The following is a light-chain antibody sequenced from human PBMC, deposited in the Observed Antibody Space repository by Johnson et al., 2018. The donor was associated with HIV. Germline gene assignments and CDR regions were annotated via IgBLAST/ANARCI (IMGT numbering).Light chain of an antibody. Sequence: SVLTQPPSVSAAPGQKVTISCSGSSSNIGNNYVSWYQQVPGTAPKLLIYDIDKRPSGIPDRFSGSQSGTSATLDISGLQTGDEADYYCGTWDNGLSAYVFGTWTKVTVL. CDR1: SSNIGNNY. CDR2: DID. CDR3: GTWDNGLSAYV. V-gene: IGLV1-51*01. J-gene: IGLJ1*01.